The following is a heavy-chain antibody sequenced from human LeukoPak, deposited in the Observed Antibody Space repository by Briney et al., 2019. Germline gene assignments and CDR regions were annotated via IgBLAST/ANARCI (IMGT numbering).Heavy chain of an antibody. CDR2: ISSDESIT. Sequence: GGSLRLSCAASGFTFSNFWMHWVRQAPGKGLVWVSRISSDESITSYADSVKGRFTISRDNAKNTLFLQMNGLRAEDTAVYYCAREPIYYYYMDVWGKGTTVTVSS. CDR3: AREPIYYYYMDV. CDR1: GFTFSNFW. V-gene: IGHV3-74*01. J-gene: IGHJ6*03.